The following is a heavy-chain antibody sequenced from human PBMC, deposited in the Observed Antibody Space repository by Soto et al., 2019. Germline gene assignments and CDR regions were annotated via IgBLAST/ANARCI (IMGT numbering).Heavy chain of an antibody. CDR1: GYTFTSYA. J-gene: IGHJ4*02. Sequence: GASVKVSCKASGYTFTSYAMHWVRQAPGQRLEWMGGIIPINGKANYAQKFQGRVTMTEDTSTDTAYMELSSLRSEDTAVYYCATVPRYNWNAVLHYFDYWGQGTLVTVSS. CDR3: ATVPRYNWNAVLHYFDY. D-gene: IGHD1-1*01. V-gene: IGHV1-3*01. CDR2: IIPINGKA.